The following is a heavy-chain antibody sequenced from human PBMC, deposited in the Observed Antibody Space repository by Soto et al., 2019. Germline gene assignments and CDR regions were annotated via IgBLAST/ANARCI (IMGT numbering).Heavy chain of an antibody. V-gene: IGHV4-30-2*01. J-gene: IGHJ5*02. CDR2: MYHSGTF. D-gene: IGHD3-10*01. CDR1: GGSIGGVGYS. CDR3: ARAQFYSGSGNYNNLMFDA. Sequence: SETLSLTCAVSGGSIGGVGYSWSWIRQPPGGGLEWIGYMYHSGTFLKSPSLKTRLTMSLDMSKNQFSLTLNSMTAADTAVYYCARAQFYSGSGNYNNLMFDAWGQGIQVT.